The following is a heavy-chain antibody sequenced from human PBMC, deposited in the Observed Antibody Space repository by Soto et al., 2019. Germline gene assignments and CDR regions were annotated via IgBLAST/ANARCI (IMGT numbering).Heavy chain of an antibody. CDR2: IFYSGTT. CDR1: GGSMNNYY. Sequence: PSETLSLTCTVSGGSMNNYYWSWIRQSPGKGLEWIAYIFYSGTTNYNPSLKSRVSISIDTSTNQFSLKLSSVTAADTAVYYCARVWGGAFDIWGQGTMVTVSS. CDR3: ARVWGGAFDI. V-gene: IGHV4-59*01. J-gene: IGHJ3*02. D-gene: IGHD3-10*01.